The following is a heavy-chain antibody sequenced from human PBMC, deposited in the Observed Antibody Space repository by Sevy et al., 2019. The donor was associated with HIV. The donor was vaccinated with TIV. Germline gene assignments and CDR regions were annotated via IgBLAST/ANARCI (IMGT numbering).Heavy chain of an antibody. CDR3: ASGSRLTDV. Sequence: GGSLRLSCAASGFTFSNYWMSWVRQAPGKGLEWVAKIKEDGSEKQCVDSVKGRFTISRDNAKNSLYLQMNSLRGEDTAVYYCASGSRLTDVWGKGTTVTVSS. V-gene: IGHV3-7*01. J-gene: IGHJ6*04. CDR1: GFTFSNYW. D-gene: IGHD3-16*01. CDR2: IKEDGSEK.